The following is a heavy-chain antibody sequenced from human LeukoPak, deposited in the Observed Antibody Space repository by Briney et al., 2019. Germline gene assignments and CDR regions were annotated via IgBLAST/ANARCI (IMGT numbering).Heavy chain of an antibody. V-gene: IGHV3-11*06. Sequence: GGSLRLSCAASGFTFSDYYMSWIRQAPGKGLEWVSYISSSSSYTNYADSVKGRFTISRDNAKNSLYLQMNSLRAEDTAVYYCARPRGSGSYYDNWFDPRGQGTLVTVSS. CDR3: ARPRGSGSYYDNWFDP. CDR1: GFTFSDYY. CDR2: ISSSSSYT. J-gene: IGHJ5*02. D-gene: IGHD3-10*01.